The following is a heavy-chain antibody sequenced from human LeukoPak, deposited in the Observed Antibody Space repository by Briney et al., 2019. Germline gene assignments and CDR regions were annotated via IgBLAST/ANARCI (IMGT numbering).Heavy chain of an antibody. CDR3: ARATLEN. CDR2: IYSGGSR. Sequence: GGSLRLSCAASGLTVSNNYISWVRQAPGKGLEWVAVIYSGGSRKYADSVKARFTISRDNSKNTVYLQMNSLRADDTAVYYCARATLENWGQGTLVTVSS. J-gene: IGHJ4*02. V-gene: IGHV3-53*01. CDR1: GLTVSNNY.